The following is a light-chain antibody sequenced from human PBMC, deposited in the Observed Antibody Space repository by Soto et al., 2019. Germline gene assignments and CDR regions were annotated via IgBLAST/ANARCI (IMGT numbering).Light chain of an antibody. CDR1: RSVSSN. Sequence: EIVMTQSPVTLSVSPGERATLSCRASRSVSSNLAWYQQKPGQAPSLLIYGAFTRATGIPARFSGTGSGTEFTLTISSLQSEDFALYYCQQYNDWPLTFGQGTKVDI. J-gene: IGKJ1*01. CDR3: QQYNDWPLT. V-gene: IGKV3-15*01. CDR2: GAF.